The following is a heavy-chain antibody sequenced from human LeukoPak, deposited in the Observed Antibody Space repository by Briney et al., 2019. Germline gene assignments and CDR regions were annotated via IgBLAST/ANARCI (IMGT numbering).Heavy chain of an antibody. CDR2: IYYSGST. CDR3: ARGIGSRPKMVRGVIIPPLGY. V-gene: IGHV4-39*07. D-gene: IGHD3-10*01. J-gene: IGHJ4*02. Sequence: SETLSLTCTVSGGSISSNNYSWGWIRQPPGKGLEWIGSIYYSGSTYYNPSLKSRVTISVDTSKNQFSLKLSSVTAADTAVYYCARGIGSRPKMVRGVIIPPLGYWGQGTLVTVSS. CDR1: GGSISSNNYS.